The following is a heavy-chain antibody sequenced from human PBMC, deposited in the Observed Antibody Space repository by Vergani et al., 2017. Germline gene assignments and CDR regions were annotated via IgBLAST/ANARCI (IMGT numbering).Heavy chain of an antibody. CDR3: TTARYYYDSSPDY. CDR2: IKSKTDGGTT. Sequence: EVQLVESGGGLVQPGGSLRLSCAASGFTFSNAWMSWVRQAPGKGLEWVGRIKSKTDGGTTDYAAPVKGRFTISRDDSKNTLYLQMNSLKTEDTAVYYCTTARYYYDSSPDYWGQGTLVTVSS. D-gene: IGHD3-22*01. CDR1: GFTFSNAW. V-gene: IGHV3-15*01. J-gene: IGHJ4*02.